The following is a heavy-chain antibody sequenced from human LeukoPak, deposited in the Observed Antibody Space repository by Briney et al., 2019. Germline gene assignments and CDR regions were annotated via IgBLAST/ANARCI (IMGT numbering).Heavy chain of an antibody. CDR2: IKQDGSEK. V-gene: IGHV3-7*03. D-gene: IGHD1/OR15-1a*01. CDR1: GFTFSSYA. Sequence: GRSLRLSCAASGFTFSSYAMHWVRQAPGKGLEWVANIKQDGSEKYYLDSVKGRFTISRDNAKNSLFLQMNSLRAEDTAMYYCAKGTKPVMTIPDYWGQGILVTVSS. CDR3: AKGTKPVMTIPDY. J-gene: IGHJ4*02.